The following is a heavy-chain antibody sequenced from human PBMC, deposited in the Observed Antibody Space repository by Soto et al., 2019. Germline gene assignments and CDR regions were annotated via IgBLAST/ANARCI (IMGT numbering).Heavy chain of an antibody. J-gene: IGHJ3*02. CDR2: ISSSSSTI. CDR3: ARVWPTLSIAAAPGNAFDI. CDR1: GFTFSSYS. Sequence: EVQLVESGGGLVQPGGSLRLSCAASGFTFSSYSMNWVRQAPGKGLEWVSYISSSSSTIYYADSVKGRFTISRDNAKNSLYLQMNSLRAEDTAVYYCARVWPTLSIAAAPGNAFDIWGQGTMVTVSS. D-gene: IGHD6-13*01. V-gene: IGHV3-48*01.